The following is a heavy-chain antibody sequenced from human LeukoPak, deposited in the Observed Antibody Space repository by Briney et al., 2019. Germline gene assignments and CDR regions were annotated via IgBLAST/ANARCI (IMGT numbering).Heavy chain of an antibody. Sequence: GESLKISCKGSGYSFTSYWIGWVRQMPGKGLEWIGIIYPGDSDTRYSPSFQGQVTISADKSISTAYLQWSSLKASDTAMYYCARDSSSWNGEIDYWGQGTLVTVSS. CDR1: GYSFTSYW. D-gene: IGHD6-13*01. V-gene: IGHV5-51*01. J-gene: IGHJ4*02. CDR2: IYPGDSDT. CDR3: ARDSSSWNGEIDY.